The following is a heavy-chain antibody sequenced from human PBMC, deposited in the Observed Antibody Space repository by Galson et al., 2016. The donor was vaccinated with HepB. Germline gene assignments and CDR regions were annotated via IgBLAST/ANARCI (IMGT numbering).Heavy chain of an antibody. CDR2: ISFDGSNI. Sequence: SLRLSCAASGFGFSSYAMHWVRQAPGKGLEWLSVISFDGSNIYQADSVKGRFTISRDNFENTLYLQMNSLTAEDTAVYNCAREGSFMLTFFDYWGQGTLVTVSS. CDR1: GFGFSSYA. D-gene: IGHD4/OR15-4a*01. J-gene: IGHJ4*02. V-gene: IGHV3-30*04. CDR3: AREGSFMLTFFDY.